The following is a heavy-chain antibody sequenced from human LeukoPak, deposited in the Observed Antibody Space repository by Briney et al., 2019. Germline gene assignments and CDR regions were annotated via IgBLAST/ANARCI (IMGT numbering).Heavy chain of an antibody. CDR3: AREYTVVTFYYFDN. D-gene: IGHD4-23*01. Sequence: ASVNVSFKASGYIFTDYYMHWVRQAPGQGLEWMGIMRPSGGSTTYAQKFQGRVAMTRDTSTSTVYMELSSLRSDDTAMYYCAREYTVVTFYYFDNWGQGTPVTVSS. CDR2: MRPSGGST. V-gene: IGHV1-46*01. CDR1: GYIFTDYY. J-gene: IGHJ4*02.